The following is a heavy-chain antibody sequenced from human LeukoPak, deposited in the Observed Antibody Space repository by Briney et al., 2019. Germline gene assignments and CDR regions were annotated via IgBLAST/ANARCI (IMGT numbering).Heavy chain of an antibody. Sequence: GGSLRLSCAASGFTFSSYAMRGVRRAPGKGREGGVVISYEGSNKYYTDSVKGGFPISRDNSKNTLYLQMNSLRAEDTAVYYCAKDLDYYDSSGYYNYWGHGTLVTVSS. CDR3: AKDLDYYDSSGYYNY. CDR2: ISYEGSNK. D-gene: IGHD3-22*01. V-gene: IGHV3-30-3*01. CDR1: GFTFSSYA. J-gene: IGHJ4*01.